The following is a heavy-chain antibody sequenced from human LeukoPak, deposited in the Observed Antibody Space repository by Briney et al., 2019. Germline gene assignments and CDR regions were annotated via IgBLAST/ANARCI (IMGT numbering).Heavy chain of an antibody. J-gene: IGHJ3*02. D-gene: IGHD3-22*01. CDR2: ISSSSSYI. CDR1: GFTFSSYS. CDR3: ARVGYYYDSSGPARDAFDI. Sequence: GGSLRLSCAASGFTFSSYSMNWVRQAPGKGLEWVSSISSSSSYIYFADSVKGRFTISRDNAKNSLYLQMNSLRAEDTAVYYCARVGYYYDSSGPARDAFDIWGQGTMVTVSS. V-gene: IGHV3-21*01.